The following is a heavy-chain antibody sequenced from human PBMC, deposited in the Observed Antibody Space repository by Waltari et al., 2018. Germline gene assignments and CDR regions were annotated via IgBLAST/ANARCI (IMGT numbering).Heavy chain of an antibody. Sequence: QVQLVQSGAEVKKPGASVKVSCKASGSTFTRHYLHWLRRAPGQGLEWLAWINPYSGGTNYAQKFQGRVTMTRDTSISTVYMELSRLRSDDTAIYYCARDHTTTVPYYFFYYVMDVWGQGTTVTAS. CDR2: INPYSGGT. CDR3: ARDHTTTVPYYFFYYVMDV. D-gene: IGHD4-17*01. V-gene: IGHV1-2*02. J-gene: IGHJ6*02. CDR1: GSTFTRHY.